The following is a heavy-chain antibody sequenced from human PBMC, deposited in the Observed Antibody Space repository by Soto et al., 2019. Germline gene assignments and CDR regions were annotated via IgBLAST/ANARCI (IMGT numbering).Heavy chain of an antibody. CDR2: IYDSVNT. D-gene: IGHD3-9*01. Sequence: SETLSLTCTVSGDSLSSGGHYWSWVRQHPGKGLEWIGHIYDSVNTYYSPSLRSRVTISADMSKNQFSLNLRSVTAADTAVYYCARVDHRGYFAILTDYWGQGTLVTVSS. J-gene: IGHJ4*02. V-gene: IGHV4-31*03. CDR3: ARVDHRGYFAILTDY. CDR1: GDSLSSGGHY.